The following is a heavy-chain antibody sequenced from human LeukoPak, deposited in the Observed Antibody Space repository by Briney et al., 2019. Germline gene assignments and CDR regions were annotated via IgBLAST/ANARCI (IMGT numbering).Heavy chain of an antibody. CDR2: MNPNSGNT. CDR1: GYTFTSYD. J-gene: IGHJ4*02. CDR3: ARGVRGIVGATSPGY. D-gene: IGHD1-26*01. V-gene: IGHV1-8*01. Sequence: ASAKVSCKASGYTFTSYDINWVRQATGQGLEWMGWMNPNSGNTGYAQKFQGRVTMTRNTSISTAYMELSSLRSEDTAVYYCARGVRGIVGATSPGYWGQGTLVTVSS.